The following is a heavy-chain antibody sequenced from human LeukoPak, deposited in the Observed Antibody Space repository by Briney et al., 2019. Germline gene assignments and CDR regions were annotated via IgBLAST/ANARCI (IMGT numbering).Heavy chain of an antibody. J-gene: IGHJ4*02. CDR3: ARVNNYYDSSGYLYYFDN. CDR1: GYTFTGYY. CDR2: INPNSGGT. Sequence: GASVKVSCKASGYTFTGYYIHWVRQAPGRGLEWMGWINPNSGGTNTAQKFQGRVTMTRDTSLSTAYMELSRLRSDDTAVYYCARVNNYYDSSGYLYYFDNWGQGTLVTVSS. V-gene: IGHV1-2*02. D-gene: IGHD3-22*01.